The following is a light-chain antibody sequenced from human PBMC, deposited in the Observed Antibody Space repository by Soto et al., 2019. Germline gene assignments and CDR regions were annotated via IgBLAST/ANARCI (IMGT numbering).Light chain of an antibody. V-gene: IGLV1-47*01. Sequence: QSVLTQPPSASGTPGQRVTISCSGSLSNIGSNFIYWYQQLPGSAPKLLINRNNERPSGVPDRFSGSKSGTSASLAISGLRSEDEADYHCAAWDDSLGGVVFGGGTKLTVL. CDR2: RNN. CDR1: LSNIGSNF. CDR3: AAWDDSLGGVV. J-gene: IGLJ2*01.